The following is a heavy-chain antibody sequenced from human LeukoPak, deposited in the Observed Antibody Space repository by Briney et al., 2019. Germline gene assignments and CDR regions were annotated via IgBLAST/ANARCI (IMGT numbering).Heavy chain of an antibody. V-gene: IGHV4-39*01. CDR2: IYYSGST. CDR3: ATQLVVVIGYYFDY. Sequence: PSETLSLTCTVSGGSISSSSYYWGWIRQPPGRELEWIGSIYYSGSTYYNPSLKSRVTISVDTSKNQFSLKLSSVTAADTAVYYCATQLVVVIGYYFDYWGQGTLVTVSS. CDR1: GGSISSSSYY. J-gene: IGHJ4*02. D-gene: IGHD3-22*01.